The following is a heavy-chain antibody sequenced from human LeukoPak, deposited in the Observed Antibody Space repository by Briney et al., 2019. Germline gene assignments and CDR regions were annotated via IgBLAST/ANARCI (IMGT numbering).Heavy chain of an antibody. Sequence: PSETLSLTCAVYGGSFSGYYWSWIRQPPGKGLEWIGEINHSGSTNYNPSLKSRVTISEDTSKNQFSLKLSSVTAADTAVYYCARVAVAGRGHNWFDPWGQGTLVTVSS. CDR3: ARVAVAGRGHNWFDP. CDR1: GGSFSGYY. V-gene: IGHV4-34*01. J-gene: IGHJ5*02. CDR2: INHSGST. D-gene: IGHD6-19*01.